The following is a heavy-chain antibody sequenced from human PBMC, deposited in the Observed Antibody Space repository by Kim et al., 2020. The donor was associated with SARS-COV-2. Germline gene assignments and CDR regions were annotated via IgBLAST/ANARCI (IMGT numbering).Heavy chain of an antibody. CDR2: ISWNGGSR. CDR3: AKEPYSSGWQRNYLFDY. J-gene: IGHJ4*02. Sequence: GGSLRLSCAASGFTFGDYAIHWVRQAPGKGLEWVSGISWNGGSREYADSVKGRFTISRDNAKNSLYLQMNTLRAEDTALYYCAKEPYSSGWQRNYLFDYWGQGTLVTVSS. D-gene: IGHD6-19*01. V-gene: IGHV3-9*01. CDR1: GFTFGDYA.